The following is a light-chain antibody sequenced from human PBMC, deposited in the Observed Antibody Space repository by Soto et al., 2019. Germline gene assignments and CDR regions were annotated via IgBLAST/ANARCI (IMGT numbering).Light chain of an antibody. J-gene: IGKJ1*01. CDR2: AAS. V-gene: IGKV1-39*01. CDR1: QGISTY. Sequence: DIQMTQSPSSLSASVGDRVTITCRASQGISTYLNWYQQKPGKDPKLLIYAASSLQSGVPSRFSGSGSETDFNLTISSLQTEDFATYSCQQRYSTTWTFGQGTKVDIK. CDR3: QQRYSTTWT.